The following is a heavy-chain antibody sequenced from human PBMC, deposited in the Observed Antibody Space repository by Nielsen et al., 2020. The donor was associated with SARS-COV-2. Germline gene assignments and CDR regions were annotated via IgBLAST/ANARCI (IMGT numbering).Heavy chain of an antibody. J-gene: IGHJ6*03. D-gene: IGHD2-8*01. Sequence: WIRQPPGKGLEWIGEIYHSGSTKYNPSLKSRVTISVDTSKNQFSLKLSSVTAADTAVYYCARCTGYYYYMDVWGKGTTVTVSS. CDR2: IYHSGST. V-gene: IGHV4-34*01. CDR3: ARCTGYYYYMDV.